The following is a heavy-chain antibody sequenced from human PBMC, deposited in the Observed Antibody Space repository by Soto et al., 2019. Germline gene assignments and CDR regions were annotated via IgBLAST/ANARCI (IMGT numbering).Heavy chain of an antibody. CDR1: GFTFSSYS. D-gene: IGHD5-12*01. V-gene: IGHV3-21*01. J-gene: IGHJ3*02. CDR2: ISSSSSYI. CDR3: ARPYRVAATHGEVDAFVN. Sequence: GGSLRLSCAASGFTFSSYSMNWVRQAPGKGLEWVSSISSSSSYIYYADSVKGRFTISRDNAKNSLYLQMNSLRAEDTAVYYCARPYRVAATHGEVDAFVNWCQGTLVTISS.